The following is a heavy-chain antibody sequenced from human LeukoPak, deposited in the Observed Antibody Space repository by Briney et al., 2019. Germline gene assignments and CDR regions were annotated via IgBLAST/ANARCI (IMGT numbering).Heavy chain of an antibody. CDR1: GGSISSGDYY. J-gene: IGHJ4*02. Sequence: SQTLSLTCTVSGGSISSGDYYWSWIRQPPGKGLEWIGYIYYSGSTYYNPSLKSRVTISVDTSKNQFSLKLSSVTAADTAVYYCARHFWSGSHYPDYWGQGTLVTVSS. D-gene: IGHD3-3*02. V-gene: IGHV4-30-4*08. CDR2: IYYSGST. CDR3: ARHFWSGSHYPDY.